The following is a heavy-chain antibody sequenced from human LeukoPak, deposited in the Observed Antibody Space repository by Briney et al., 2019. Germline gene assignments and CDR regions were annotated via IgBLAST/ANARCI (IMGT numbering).Heavy chain of an antibody. CDR2: IYYSGST. CDR3: ARDEVPGAFDI. J-gene: IGHJ3*02. Sequence: SQTLSLTCTISGGSISSGDYYWSWIRQPPGKGLEWIGYIYYSGSTYYNPSLKSRVTISVDTSKNQFSLKLSSVTAADTAVYYCARDEVPGAFDIWGQGTMVTVSS. CDR1: GGSISSGDYY. D-gene: IGHD1-1*01. V-gene: IGHV4-30-4*08.